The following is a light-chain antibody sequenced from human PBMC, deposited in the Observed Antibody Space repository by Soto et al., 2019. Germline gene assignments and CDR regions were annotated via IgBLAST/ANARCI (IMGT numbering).Light chain of an antibody. Sequence: QSVLTQTPSASGSPGQSVTISCTGTSSDVGAYIHVSWYQQHPGKVPKLMIYEFSKRPSGVPDRFSGSKSGNTASLTVSGLQAEDEATYYCSSYAGSNNHVIFGGGTKLTVL. CDR2: EFS. CDR1: SSDVGAYIH. V-gene: IGLV2-8*01. CDR3: SSYAGSNNHVI. J-gene: IGLJ2*01.